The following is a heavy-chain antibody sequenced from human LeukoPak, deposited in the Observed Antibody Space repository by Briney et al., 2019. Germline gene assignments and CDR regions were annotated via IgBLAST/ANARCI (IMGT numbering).Heavy chain of an antibody. V-gene: IGHV4-59*08. CDR3: ARRGAMVRGPAYHFDY. CDR2: IYYSGST. Sequence: SETLSLTCTVSGGSISSYYWSWIRQPPGKGLEWIGYIYYSGSTTYNPSLKSRLTISVDTSRNQFSLKLSSVTAADTAVYYCARRGAMVRGPAYHFDYWGQGILVTVSS. J-gene: IGHJ4*02. D-gene: IGHD3-10*01. CDR1: GGSISSYY.